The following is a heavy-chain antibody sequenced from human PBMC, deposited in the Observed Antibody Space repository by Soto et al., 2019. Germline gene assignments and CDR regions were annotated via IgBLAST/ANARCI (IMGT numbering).Heavy chain of an antibody. V-gene: IGHV4-39*01. Sequence: TFSSYAMIWIRQTPGKGLEWIGSIYYSGTTNYNPSLKSRVSISVDTSKNQFSLRLSSVTAVDTAIYYCARLRGYCSGGSCYHFDCWGQGTLVTVSS. J-gene: IGHJ4*02. D-gene: IGHD2-15*01. CDR2: IYYSGTT. CDR1: TFSSYA. CDR3: ARLRGYCSGGSCYHFDC.